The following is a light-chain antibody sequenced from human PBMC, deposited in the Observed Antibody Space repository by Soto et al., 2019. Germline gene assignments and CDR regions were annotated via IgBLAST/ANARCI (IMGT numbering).Light chain of an antibody. V-gene: IGKV3-15*01. CDR2: DAS. Sequence: EIGMTQSPATLSVSPGERATLSCRASQSVNSNLAWYRQKPGQAPRLLISDASTRATGVPARFSGSGSGTEFTLTISSLQSEDSGIYYCHQYNFWPPLTFGGGTKVEIK. CDR1: QSVNSN. CDR3: HQYNFWPPLT. J-gene: IGKJ4*01.